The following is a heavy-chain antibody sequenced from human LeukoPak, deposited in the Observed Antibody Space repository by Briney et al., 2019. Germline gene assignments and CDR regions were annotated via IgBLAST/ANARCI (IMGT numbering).Heavy chain of an antibody. Sequence: ASVKLSCKASGYTFTSYDINWVRQATGQGLEWMGWMNPNSGNTGYAQKFQGRVTMTRNTSISTAYMELSSLRSEDTAVYYCARESGYYDFWSGYYYYYMDVWGKGTTVTVSS. CDR1: GYTFTSYD. D-gene: IGHD3-3*01. J-gene: IGHJ6*03. CDR3: ARESGYYDFWSGYYYYYMDV. V-gene: IGHV1-8*01. CDR2: MNPNSGNT.